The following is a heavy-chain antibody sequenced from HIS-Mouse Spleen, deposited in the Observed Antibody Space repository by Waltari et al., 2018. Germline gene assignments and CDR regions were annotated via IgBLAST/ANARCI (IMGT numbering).Heavy chain of an antibody. D-gene: IGHD5-12*01. CDR3: ARAIGGYSGPGIG. V-gene: IGHV3-74*01. Sequence: EVQLVESGGGLVQPGGSLRLSCSASGFTFISYWMHCVRQAPGKGLVWVSRSNSDGSSTSYADSVKGRFTISRDNAKNTLYLQMNSLRAEDTAVYYCARAIGGYSGPGIGWGQGTLVTVSS. CDR2: SNSDGSST. CDR1: GFTFISYW. J-gene: IGHJ4*02.